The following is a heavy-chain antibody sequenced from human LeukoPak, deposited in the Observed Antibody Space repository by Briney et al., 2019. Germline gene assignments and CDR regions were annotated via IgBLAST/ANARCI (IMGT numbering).Heavy chain of an antibody. V-gene: IGHV3-23*01. CDR1: GFTFSSYG. D-gene: IGHD1-7*01. CDR2: ISGSGGSA. J-gene: IGHJ3*02. Sequence: GGSLRLSCAASGFTFSSYGMSWVRQAPGKGLEWVSAISGSGGSAYYADSVKGRFTISRDNAKNTLYLQMNSLRAEDTAVYYCARGNYDGGFDIWGQGTMVTVSS. CDR3: ARGNYDGGFDI.